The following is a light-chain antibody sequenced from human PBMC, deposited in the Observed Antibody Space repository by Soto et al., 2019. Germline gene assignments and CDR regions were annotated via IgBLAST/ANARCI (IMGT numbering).Light chain of an antibody. J-gene: IGKJ4*01. CDR1: QSIGRY. CDR3: QQRANWLT. Sequence: EIVLTQSPATLSLSPGERVTLSCRASQSIGRYLAWYQHKPGQAPRLLIYDASNRATDIPARFSGSGSGTDFTLTISSLEPEDFADYYCQQRANWLTFGGGTKVEIK. V-gene: IGKV3-11*01. CDR2: DAS.